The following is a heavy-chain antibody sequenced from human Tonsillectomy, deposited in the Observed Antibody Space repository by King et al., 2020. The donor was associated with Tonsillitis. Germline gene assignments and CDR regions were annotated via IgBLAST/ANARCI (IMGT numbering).Heavy chain of an antibody. J-gene: IGHJ3*02. V-gene: IGHV3-33*01. CDR3: ARDLDPELGESAFDI. CDR1: GFTFSTFG. CDR2: IWDAGSNK. D-gene: IGHD1-14*01. Sequence: QLVQSGGGVVQPGRSLRLSCAASGFTFSTFGMHWVRQAPGKGLEWVAVIWDAGSNKKYGDSVKGRFTISRDNSRNTLYLQMNSVRVEDTAVYYCARDLDPELGESAFDIGGQGTMVTVSS.